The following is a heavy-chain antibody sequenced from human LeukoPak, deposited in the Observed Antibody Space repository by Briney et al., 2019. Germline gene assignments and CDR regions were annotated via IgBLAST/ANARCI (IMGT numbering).Heavy chain of an antibody. J-gene: IGHJ4*02. CDR2: ISAYNGNT. CDR3: ARDNPDSPLHY. Sequence: ASVKVSCKASGYTFTSYGISWVRQAPGQGLEWMGWISAYNGNTKYAQKLQDRVTMTRDTSISTAYMELSRLRSDDTAVYYCARDNPDSPLHYWGQGSLVTVSS. CDR1: GYTFTSYG. V-gene: IGHV1-18*01. D-gene: IGHD2-15*01.